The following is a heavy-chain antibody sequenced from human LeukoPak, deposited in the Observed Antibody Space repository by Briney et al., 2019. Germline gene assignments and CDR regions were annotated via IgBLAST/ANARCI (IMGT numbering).Heavy chain of an antibody. CDR3: VRHNVRRASKYADYYNMDV. Sequence: SEPLSLTCTVSGDSISSSSYYWGWIRQPPGKGLEWIGTIYYSGSTYYSPTLKSRVTISVDTSKNQFSVKLSSVTAADTAVYFCVRHNVRRASKYADYYNMDVWGKGTMVTVSS. J-gene: IGHJ6*03. CDR2: IYYSGST. D-gene: IGHD2-8*01. CDR1: GDSISSSSYY. V-gene: IGHV4-39*01.